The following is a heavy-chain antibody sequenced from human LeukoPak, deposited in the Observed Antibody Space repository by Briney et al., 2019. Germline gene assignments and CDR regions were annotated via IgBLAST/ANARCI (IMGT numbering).Heavy chain of an antibody. V-gene: IGHV4-39*07. CDR3: ARSQGYYYYMDV. CDR2: IYHSGST. Sequence: PSETLSLTCTVSGGSINNNYYFWGWIRQPPGKGLEWIGSIYHSGSTYYNPSLKSRVTISVDTSKNQFSLKLSSVTAADTAVYYCARSQGYYYYMDVWGKGTTVTVSS. J-gene: IGHJ6*03. CDR1: GGSINNNYYF.